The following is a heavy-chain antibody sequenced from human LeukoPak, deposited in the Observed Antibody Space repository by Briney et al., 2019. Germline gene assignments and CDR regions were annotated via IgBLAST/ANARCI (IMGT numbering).Heavy chain of an antibody. CDR3: AKDPSSSWYYSDY. J-gene: IGHJ4*02. CDR1: GFTLSSYG. V-gene: IGHV3-33*06. D-gene: IGHD6-13*01. Sequence: PGGSLRLSCAASGFTLSSYGMHWVRQAPGKGLEWVAVIWYDGSDKYYADSVKGRFTISRDNSKNTLYLQMNSLRAEDTAVYYCAKDPSSSWYYSDYWGQGTLVTVSS. CDR2: IWYDGSDK.